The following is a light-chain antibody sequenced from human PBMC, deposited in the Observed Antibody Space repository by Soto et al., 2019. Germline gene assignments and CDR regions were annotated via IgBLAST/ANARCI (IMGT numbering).Light chain of an antibody. CDR2: DVS. CDR3: SSYTSSSPLEG. V-gene: IGLV2-14*01. Sequence: QSALTQPASVSGSPGQSITISCTGTSSDVGGYNYVSWYQQHPGKAPKLMIYDVSNRPSGVSNRFSGSKSGNTASLTISGLQAEDEADYYCSSYTSSSPLEGFGVGTKLNVL. CDR1: SSDVGGYNY. J-gene: IGLJ2*01.